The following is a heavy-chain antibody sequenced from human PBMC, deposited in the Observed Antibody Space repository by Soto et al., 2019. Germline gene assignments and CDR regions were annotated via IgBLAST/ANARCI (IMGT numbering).Heavy chain of an antibody. CDR3: ARDQRLRYFDWLSPPFDY. D-gene: IGHD3-9*01. CDR1: GFTFSSYS. J-gene: IGHJ4*02. Sequence: GGSLRLSCAASGFTFSSYSMNWVRQAPGKGLEWVSYISSSSSTIYYADSVKGRFTISRDNAKNSLYLQMNSLRDEDTAVYYCARDQRLRYFDWLSPPFDYWGQGTLVTVSS. CDR2: ISSSSSTI. V-gene: IGHV3-48*02.